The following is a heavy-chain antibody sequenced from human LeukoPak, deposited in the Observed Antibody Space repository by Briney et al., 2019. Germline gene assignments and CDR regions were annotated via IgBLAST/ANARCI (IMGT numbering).Heavy chain of an antibody. Sequence: GGSLRLSCAASGFTFSTYAMSWVRQAPGKGLEWVSTISGSDNTNYADSVKGRFTVSRDNSKNTLFLQMNSLRAEDTAVYYCARGGSYYSAYYYYYGMDVWGQGTTVTVSS. CDR1: GFTFSTYA. J-gene: IGHJ6*02. V-gene: IGHV3-23*01. CDR3: ARGGSYYSAYYYYYGMDV. CDR2: ISGSDNT. D-gene: IGHD1-26*01.